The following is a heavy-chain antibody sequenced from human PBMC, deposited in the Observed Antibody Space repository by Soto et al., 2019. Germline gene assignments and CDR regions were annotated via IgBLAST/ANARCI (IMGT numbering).Heavy chain of an antibody. Sequence: QVQLVQSGAEVKKPGSSVKVSCKASGGTFSSYAISWVRQAPGQELEWMGGIIPIFGTANYAQKFQGRVTITADESTSTAYMELNSLRAEDTAVYYCARDWGGYGPPDVWGQGTTVTVSS. CDR3: ARDWGGYGPPDV. V-gene: IGHV1-69*01. J-gene: IGHJ6*02. CDR2: IIPIFGTA. D-gene: IGHD3-16*01. CDR1: GGTFSSYA.